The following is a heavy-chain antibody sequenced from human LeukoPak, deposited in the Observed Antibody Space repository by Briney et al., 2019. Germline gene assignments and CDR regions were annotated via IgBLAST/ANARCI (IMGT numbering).Heavy chain of an antibody. CDR2: IWYDGRNK. V-gene: IGHV3-33*01. D-gene: IGHD3-10*01. CDR3: ARDLGENSLTPVV. CDR1: GFTSSSNG. Sequence: PGGSLRLSCAVSGFTSSSNGMHWVSQAPGKGLEWVTVIWYDGRNKYYADSVKGRFTISRDNSKNTLYLHMNSLRAEGTAVYYCARDLGENSLTPVVWGQGTLVTVSS. J-gene: IGHJ4*02.